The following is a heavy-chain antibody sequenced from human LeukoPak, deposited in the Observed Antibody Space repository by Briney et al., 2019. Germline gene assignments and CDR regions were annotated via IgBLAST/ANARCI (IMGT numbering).Heavy chain of an antibody. D-gene: IGHD6-13*01. CDR3: ARLIIAAASFDY. V-gene: IGHV4-39*01. CDR2: IYYSGST. J-gene: IGHJ4*02. Sequence: SETLSLTCTVSGGSISSSSYYWGWIRQPPGKGLEWIGSIYYSGSTYYNPSLKSRVTISVDTSKNQFSLKLSSVTAADTAVYYCARLIIAAASFDYWGQGTLVTVSS. CDR1: GGSISSSSYY.